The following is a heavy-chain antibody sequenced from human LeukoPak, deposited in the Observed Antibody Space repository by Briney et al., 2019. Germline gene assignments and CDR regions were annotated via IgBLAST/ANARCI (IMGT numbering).Heavy chain of an antibody. CDR3: ARGWSCSSTSCYLYYYYYMDV. J-gene: IGHJ6*03. CDR2: FNLSGRT. V-gene: IGHV4-34*01. Sequence: SKTLSLTCAVYGGPFGVYYWSGIAQPPGRGREWFGEFNLSGRTNYNPSLKSRVTISVDTSKNQFSLKLSSVTAADTAVYYCARGWSCSSTSCYLYYYYYMDVWGKGTTVTVSS. D-gene: IGHD2-2*01. CDR1: GGPFGVYY.